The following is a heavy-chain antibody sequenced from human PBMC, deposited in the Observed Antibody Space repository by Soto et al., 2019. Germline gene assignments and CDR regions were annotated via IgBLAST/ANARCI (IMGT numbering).Heavy chain of an antibody. CDR3: AKDRPYYYDSSGTYDY. Sequence: HPGGSLRLSCAASGFTFSSYAMSWVRQAPGKGLEWVSAISGSGGSTYYADSVKGRFTISRDNSKNTLYLQMNSLRAEDTAVYYCAKDRPYYYDSSGTYDYWGKGPLVTVPS. CDR2: ISGSGGST. J-gene: IGHJ4*02. V-gene: IGHV3-23*01. D-gene: IGHD3-22*01. CDR1: GFTFSSYA.